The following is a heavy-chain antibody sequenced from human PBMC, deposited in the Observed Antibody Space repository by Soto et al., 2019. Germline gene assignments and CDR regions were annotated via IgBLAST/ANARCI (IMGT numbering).Heavy chain of an antibody. V-gene: IGHV4-39*01. CDR2: IYYSGST. D-gene: IGHD2-2*01. Sequence: SETLSLTCTVSGASISSNNYYWGWIRQPPGKGLEWIGSIYYSGSTYYNPSLRSRVTISVDTSKNQFSLKLSSVTAADTAVYYCARLSPFHCSSTTCYQYYYMDVWGKGTTVTVSS. J-gene: IGHJ6*03. CDR1: GASISSNNYY. CDR3: ARLSPFHCSSTTCYQYYYMDV.